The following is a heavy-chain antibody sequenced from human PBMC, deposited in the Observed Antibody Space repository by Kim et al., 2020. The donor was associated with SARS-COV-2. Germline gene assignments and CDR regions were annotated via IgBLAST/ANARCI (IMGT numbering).Heavy chain of an antibody. J-gene: IGHJ6*02. Sequence: SETLSLTCTVSGASITGHYWSWVRQPPGKGLEWIGYVFNIGATLSSPPLKSRVTVPLAMSKSQSSLNLASVTPAATPVYYFPRRAIIGVSPYGLDAWGQG. CDR3: PRRAIIGVSPYGLDA. CDR2: VFNIGAT. V-gene: IGHV4-59*11. D-gene: IGHD6-6*01. CDR1: GASITGHY.